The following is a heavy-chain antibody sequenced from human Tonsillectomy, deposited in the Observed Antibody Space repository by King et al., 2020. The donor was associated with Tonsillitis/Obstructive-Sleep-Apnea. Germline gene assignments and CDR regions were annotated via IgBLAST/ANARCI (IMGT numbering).Heavy chain of an antibody. CDR1: GFTFSSYS. CDR2: ISSSSSTI. Sequence: VQLVESGGGLVQPGGSLRLSCAASGFTFSSYSMNWVRQAAGKGLDWVSYISSSSSTIYYADFVKVRFTISRDNAKNSLYLQMNSLRDEDTAVYYCARAWGGDFWRGYSGWFDPWGQGTLVTVSS. CDR3: ARAWGGDFWRGYSGWFDP. J-gene: IGHJ5*02. D-gene: IGHD3-3*01. V-gene: IGHV3-48*02.